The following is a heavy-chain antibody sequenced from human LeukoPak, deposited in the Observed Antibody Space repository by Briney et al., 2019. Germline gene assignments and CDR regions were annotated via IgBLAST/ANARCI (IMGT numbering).Heavy chain of an antibody. V-gene: IGHV4-4*07. Sequence: SETLSLTCTVSGGSISSYYWSWIRQPAGKGLEWIGRIYTSGSTNYNPSLKSRVTMSVDTSKNQFSLKLSSVTAADTAVYYCAREAYGYSGYDREGWFDPWGQGTLVTVSS. D-gene: IGHD5-12*01. CDR3: AREAYGYSGYDREGWFDP. CDR2: IYTSGST. J-gene: IGHJ5*02. CDR1: GGSISSYY.